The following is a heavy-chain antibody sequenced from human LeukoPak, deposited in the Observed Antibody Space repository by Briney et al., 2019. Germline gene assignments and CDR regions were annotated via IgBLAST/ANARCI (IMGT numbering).Heavy chain of an antibody. D-gene: IGHD3-22*01. CDR3: ATYYYDSSGYYYVPY. Sequence: SETLSLTCTVSGGSISTYYWSWIRQPPGKGLEWIGYIYYSGSINYNPSLKSRVTISVDTSKNQFSLKLSSVTAADTAVYYCATYYYDSSGYYYVPYWGQGTLVTVSS. J-gene: IGHJ4*02. CDR1: GGSISTYY. V-gene: IGHV4-59*12. CDR2: IYYSGSI.